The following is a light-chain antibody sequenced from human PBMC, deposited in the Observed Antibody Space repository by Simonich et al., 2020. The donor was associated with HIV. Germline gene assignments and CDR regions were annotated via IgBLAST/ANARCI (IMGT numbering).Light chain of an antibody. CDR3: QQYYTTPPT. Sequence: DIVMTQSPDSLAVSLGERATINCKSSRNILYNSNNKNYLAWYQQKPGQPPNLLIYWASTRESGVPDRFSASGSETDFTLTISSLQAEDVAVYYCQQYYTTPPTFGQGTKVEIK. CDR1: RNILYNSNNKNY. CDR2: WAS. J-gene: IGKJ1*01. V-gene: IGKV4-1*01.